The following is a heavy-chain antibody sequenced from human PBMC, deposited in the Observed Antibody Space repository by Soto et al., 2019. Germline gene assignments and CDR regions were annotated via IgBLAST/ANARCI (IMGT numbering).Heavy chain of an antibody. D-gene: IGHD1-26*01. CDR2: INLKSGYR. J-gene: IGHJ4*02. CDR3: ERYTGSNSLFDY. Sequence: SVKVACKASGCTCTGDYLHWVRQAPAQGLEGMAWINLKSGYRMSPHKFQARVALTRDTSISTPYLELRSLKSEDTAVYFCERYTGSNSLFDYWGQGTLVTVSS. V-gene: IGHV1-2*07. CDR1: GCTCTGDY.